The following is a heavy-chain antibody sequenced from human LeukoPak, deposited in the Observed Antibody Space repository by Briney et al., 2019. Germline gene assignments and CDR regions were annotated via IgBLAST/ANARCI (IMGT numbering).Heavy chain of an antibody. J-gene: IGHJ4*02. CDR1: GFTFSSHA. D-gene: IGHD2-15*01. CDR2: ISGSGGDT. CDR3: AKYPCSGRICSHFDC. V-gene: IGHV3-23*01. Sequence: GGSLRLSCVASGFTFSSHATSWVRQAPGKGLQWVSAISGSGGDTSYADSVKGRFTISRDNSKDTLYLQMSSLRADDTAIYYCAKYPCSGRICSHFDCWGQGALVTVSS.